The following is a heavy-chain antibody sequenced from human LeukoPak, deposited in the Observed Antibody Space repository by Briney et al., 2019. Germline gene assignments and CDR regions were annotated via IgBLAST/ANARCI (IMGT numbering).Heavy chain of an antibody. CDR3: ATSNTEFGLVIPYFDY. Sequence: SETLSLTCTVSGGSISSYYWSWIRQPPGKGLEWIGYIYYSGSTNYNPSLKSRVTISVDTSKNQFSLKLSSVTAADTAVYYCATSNTEFGLVIPYFDYWGQGTLVTVSS. D-gene: IGHD3-3*01. V-gene: IGHV4-59*01. J-gene: IGHJ4*02. CDR1: GGSISSYY. CDR2: IYYSGST.